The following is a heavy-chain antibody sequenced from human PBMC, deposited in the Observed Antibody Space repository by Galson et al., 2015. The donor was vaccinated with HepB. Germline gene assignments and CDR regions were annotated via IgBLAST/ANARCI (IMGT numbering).Heavy chain of an antibody. Sequence: SLRLSCAASGFTFSSYSMNWVRQAPGKGLEWVSYISSSSSTIYYADSVKGRFTISRDNAKNSLYLQMNSLRAEDTAVYYCASSTRLGSGSYPPYYYYGMDVWGQGTTVTVSS. J-gene: IGHJ6*02. V-gene: IGHV3-48*01. CDR1: GFTFSSYS. D-gene: IGHD3-10*01. CDR3: ASSTRLGSGSYPPYYYYGMDV. CDR2: ISSSSSTI.